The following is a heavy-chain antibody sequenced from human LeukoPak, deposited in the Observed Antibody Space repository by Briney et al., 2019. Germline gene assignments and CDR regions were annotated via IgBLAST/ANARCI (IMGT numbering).Heavy chain of an antibody. CDR2: ISSSSSYI. Sequence: GGSLRLSCAASGFTFSSYSMNWVRQAPGKGLEWVSSISSSSSYIYYADSVKGRFAISRDNAKNSLYLQMNSLRAEDTAVYYCAAGGQYCSSTSCYPWRFDYWGQGTLVTVSS. CDR3: AAGGQYCSSTSCYPWRFDY. V-gene: IGHV3-21*01. D-gene: IGHD2-2*01. J-gene: IGHJ4*02. CDR1: GFTFSSYS.